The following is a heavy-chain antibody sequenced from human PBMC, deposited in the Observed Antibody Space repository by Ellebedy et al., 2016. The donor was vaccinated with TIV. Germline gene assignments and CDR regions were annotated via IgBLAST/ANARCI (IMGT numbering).Heavy chain of an antibody. CDR3: ARDLQLDDVVVVAGYDY. Sequence: MPSETLSLTCAVYGGSLSGYYWGWIRQAPGKGLEWIGDVNHSGSANYNPSLKSRVTISLDTSKNHFSLKLSSVTAADTAVYYCARDLQLDDVVVVAGYDYWGQGTLVTVSS. J-gene: IGHJ4*02. CDR2: VNHSGSA. CDR1: GGSLSGYY. D-gene: IGHD2-15*01. V-gene: IGHV4-34*01.